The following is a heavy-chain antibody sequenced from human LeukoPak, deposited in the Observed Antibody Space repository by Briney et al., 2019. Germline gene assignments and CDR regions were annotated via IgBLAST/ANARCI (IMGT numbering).Heavy chain of an antibody. D-gene: IGHD2-8*01. CDR1: GFTFSDYA. V-gene: IGHV3-30*04. CDR2: LAYDGTNE. Sequence: PGGSLRLSCAASGFTFSDYAMHWVRQAPGKGLEWVALLAYDGTNEYYTNSVEGRFTISRDNSKNTVSLQMNNLRLDDTAVYYCARGGPLGDTNRFDFWGQGTLITVSS. J-gene: IGHJ4*02. CDR3: ARGGPLGDTNRFDF.